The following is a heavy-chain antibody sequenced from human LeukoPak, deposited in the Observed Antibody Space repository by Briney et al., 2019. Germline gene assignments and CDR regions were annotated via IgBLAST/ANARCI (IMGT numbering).Heavy chain of an antibody. D-gene: IGHD6-13*01. V-gene: IGHV3-9*01. J-gene: IGHJ4*02. CDR1: GFTFDDYS. CDR2: ISWNSGSL. Sequence: SLRLSCAASGFTFDDYSMHWVRQAPGKGLEWVSGISWNSGSLGYADSVKGRFTISRDNAKNSLYLQMNSLRAEDTALYYCAKDIRYSSSWTLDYWGQGTLVTVSS. CDR3: AKDIRYSSSWTLDY.